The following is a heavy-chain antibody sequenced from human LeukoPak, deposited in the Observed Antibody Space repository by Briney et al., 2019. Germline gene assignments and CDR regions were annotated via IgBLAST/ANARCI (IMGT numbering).Heavy chain of an antibody. J-gene: IGHJ4*02. Sequence: GGSLRLSCTASGFTFGSYGMHWVRQAPGKGLEWVAVISYDGSNKYYADSVKGRFTISRDNSKNTLYLQMNSLRAEDTAVYYCARDAGYGYDRFDYWGQGTQVTVSS. CDR2: ISYDGSNK. CDR3: ARDAGYGYDRFDY. CDR1: GFTFGSYG. V-gene: IGHV3-30*03. D-gene: IGHD5-18*01.